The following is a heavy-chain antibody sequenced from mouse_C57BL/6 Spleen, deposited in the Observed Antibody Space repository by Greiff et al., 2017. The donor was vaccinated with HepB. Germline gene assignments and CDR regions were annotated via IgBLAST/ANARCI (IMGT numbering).Heavy chain of an antibody. CDR1: GFSLTSYG. CDR2: IWSGGST. D-gene: IGHD1-1*01. J-gene: IGHJ1*03. Sequence: QVQLKESGPGLVQPSQSLSITCTVSGFSLTSYGVHWVRQPPGKGLEWLGVIWSGGSTDYNAAFISRLSISKDNSKSQVFFKMNSLQADDTAIYYCAKPYYYGSSYWYFDVWGTGTTVTVSS. V-gene: IGHV2-4*01. CDR3: AKPYYYGSSYWYFDV.